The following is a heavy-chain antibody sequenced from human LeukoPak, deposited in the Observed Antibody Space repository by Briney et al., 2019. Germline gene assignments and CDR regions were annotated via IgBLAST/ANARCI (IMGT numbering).Heavy chain of an antibody. V-gene: IGHV5-51*01. CDR1: GSPFTSYW. J-gene: IGHJ3*02. CDR2: IYPGDSDT. D-gene: IGHD3-16*01. CDR3: ARHRDYVPDI. Sequence: GESLKISCKGSGSPFTSYWIGWVRPMPGKGLEWMGIIYPGDSDTRYSPSFQGQVTISAAKSISTAYLQWNSLKASDTAMYYCARHRDYVPDIWGQGTMVTVSS.